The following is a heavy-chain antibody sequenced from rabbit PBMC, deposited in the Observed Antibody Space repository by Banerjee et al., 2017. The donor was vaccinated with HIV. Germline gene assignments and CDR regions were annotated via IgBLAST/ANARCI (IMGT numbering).Heavy chain of an antibody. Sequence: QLEESGGGLVKPEGSLTLTCKASGFDFSSNAICWVRQAPGKGLEWIGCIYTGSSDITDYANWAKGRFTISKTSSTTVTLQMTSLTAADTATYFCARDLAGVIGWNFGLWGPGTLVTVS. CDR1: GFDFSSNA. CDR3: ARDLAGVIGWNFGL. V-gene: IGHV1S45*01. J-gene: IGHJ4*01. D-gene: IGHD4-1*01. CDR2: IYTGSSDIT.